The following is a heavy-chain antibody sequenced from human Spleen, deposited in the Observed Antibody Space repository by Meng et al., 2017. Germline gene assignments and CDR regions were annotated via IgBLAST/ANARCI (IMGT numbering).Heavy chain of an antibody. J-gene: IGHJ6*02. CDR2: IGTAGDT. CDR1: GFTFSSYD. D-gene: IGHD6-13*01. V-gene: IGHV3-13*01. Sequence: GGSLRLSCAASGFTFSSYDMHWVRQATGKGLEWVSAIGTAGDTYYPGSVKGRFTISRENAKNSLYLQMNSLSAGDTAVYYCARGSSWYSHYYYGMDVWGQGTTVTVSS. CDR3: ARGSSWYSHYYYGMDV.